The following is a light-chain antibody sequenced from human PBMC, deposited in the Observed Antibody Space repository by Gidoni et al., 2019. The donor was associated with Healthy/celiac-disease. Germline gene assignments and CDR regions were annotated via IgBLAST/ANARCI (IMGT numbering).Light chain of an antibody. CDR2: GAS. Sequence: EIVLTQSRGTLSLSPGERATLSCRASQSVSSSYLAWYQQKPGQAPRLLIYGASSRATGIPDRFSGSGSGTDFTLTISRLEPEDFAVYYCQQYGSSQVTFGQXTKLEIK. J-gene: IGKJ2*01. CDR3: QQYGSSQVT. V-gene: IGKV3-20*01. CDR1: QSVSSSY.